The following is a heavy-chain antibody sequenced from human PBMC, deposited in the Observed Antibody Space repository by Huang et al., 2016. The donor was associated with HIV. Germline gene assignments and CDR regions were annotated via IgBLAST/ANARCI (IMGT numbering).Heavy chain of an antibody. V-gene: IGHV4-34*01. CDR3: AREGRSGWENLDY. CDR1: GGSFSGYY. D-gene: IGHD6-19*01. J-gene: IGHJ4*02. Sequence: QVQLQQWGAGLLKPSETLSLTCAVYGGSFSGYYWSWIRQPPGKGLEWIGEINHSRSTNYNPSLKRRVTISVDTSKNQFSLKLSSVTAADTAVYCCAREGRSGWENLDYWGQGTLVTVSS. CDR2: INHSRST.